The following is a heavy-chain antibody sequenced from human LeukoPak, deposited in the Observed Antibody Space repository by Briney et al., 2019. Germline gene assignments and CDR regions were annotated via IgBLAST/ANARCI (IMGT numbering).Heavy chain of an antibody. J-gene: IGHJ5*02. CDR1: GGSISPYY. Sequence: SETLSLTCTVSGGSISPYYWSWIRQPPGKGLEWIGYVYYSGSTNYNPSLKSRVTISVDTSKSQFSLKLTSVTAADTAVYYCARGGGSGRGNWFDPWGQGSLSSSP. V-gene: IGHV4-59*01. D-gene: IGHD3-10*01. CDR2: VYYSGST. CDR3: ARGGGSGRGNWFDP.